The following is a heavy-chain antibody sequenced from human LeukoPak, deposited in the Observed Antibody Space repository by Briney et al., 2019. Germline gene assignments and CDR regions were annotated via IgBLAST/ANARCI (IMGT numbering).Heavy chain of an antibody. Sequence: GESLKISCKGSGYSFTSYWIGWVRQMPGKGLAWMGIIYPGDSDSRYSPSFQGQVTISADKSISTAYLQWSSLKASDTAMYYCAREYSSSWSTLTYYGMDVWGQGTTVTVSS. J-gene: IGHJ6*02. CDR2: IYPGDSDS. D-gene: IGHD6-13*01. CDR3: AREYSSSWSTLTYYGMDV. CDR1: GYSFTSYW. V-gene: IGHV5-51*01.